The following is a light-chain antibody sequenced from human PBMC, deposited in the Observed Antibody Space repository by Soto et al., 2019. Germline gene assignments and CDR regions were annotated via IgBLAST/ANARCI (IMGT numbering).Light chain of an antibody. J-gene: IGKJ1*01. Sequence: DIQMTQSPSTLSASVGDRVTITCRASQSISSWLAWYQQRPGKPPKLLIYDASSLESGVPSRFSGSGSGTDFTLTISSLQPDDFATYYCQQYNSYSPRTFGQGTKVEIK. CDR3: QQYNSYSPRT. CDR2: DAS. V-gene: IGKV1-5*01. CDR1: QSISSW.